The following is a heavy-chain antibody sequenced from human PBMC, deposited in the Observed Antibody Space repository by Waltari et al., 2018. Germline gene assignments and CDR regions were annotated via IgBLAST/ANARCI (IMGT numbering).Heavy chain of an antibody. D-gene: IGHD3-16*01. J-gene: IGHJ3*01. CDR3: ATYVGASIVTAAFDV. Sequence: QLHLQESGPGLVKPSETLSLTCSVSGGSITTNRHYWGWIRQPPGKGLEWAATISYPWPTYSNPSLKSRVTMSGDTSTNQVSLKLISVTAADTAVYYCATYVGASIVTAAFDVWGQGTMVTVSS. V-gene: IGHV4-39*01. CDR2: ISYPWPT. CDR1: GGSITTNRHY.